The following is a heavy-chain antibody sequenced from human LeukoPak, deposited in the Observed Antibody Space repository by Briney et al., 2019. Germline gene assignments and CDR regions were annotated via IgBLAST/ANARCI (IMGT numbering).Heavy chain of an antibody. D-gene: IGHD3-22*01. Sequence: GGSLRLSCEASGFNFHNFAMHWVRQAPGKGLEWVAVISNDERNKYYTDSVKGRFTISRDNSKSTVYLQMNSLRAEDTAVYYCAKSGDSSGYSHIDYWGQGTLVTVSS. CDR2: ISNDERNK. V-gene: IGHV3-30-3*02. CDR3: AKSGDSSGYSHIDY. J-gene: IGHJ4*02. CDR1: GFNFHNFA.